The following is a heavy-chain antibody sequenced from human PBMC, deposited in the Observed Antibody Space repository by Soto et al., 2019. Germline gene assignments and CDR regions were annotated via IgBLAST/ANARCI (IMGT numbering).Heavy chain of an antibody. V-gene: IGHV2-26*01. CDR3: ARIREYCRCGSCYFYYFAMDV. J-gene: IGHJ6*02. D-gene: IGHD2-15*01. CDR2: ILSNDEE. CDR1: GFSLSDADVG. Sequence: QVTLKESGPVLVKPTETLTLTCTVSGFSLSDADVGVAWIRPPPGKALEWLAHILSNDEEVFSSSLRTRLTISKDTSRSQVVLTMSNMEPVDTATYYCARIREYCRCGSCYFYYFAMDVWGQGTTVTVS.